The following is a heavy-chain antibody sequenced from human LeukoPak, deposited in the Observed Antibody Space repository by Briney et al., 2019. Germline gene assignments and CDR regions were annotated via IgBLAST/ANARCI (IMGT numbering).Heavy chain of an antibody. D-gene: IGHD5-18*01. CDR2: ISNNGTAI. CDR3: ARAGYSMDTEYFQH. J-gene: IGHJ1*01. Sequence: GGSLRLSCAASGFTFSSYEMNWVRQAPGKGLEWVSYISNNGTAIYYADSVKGRFTISRDNAKSSLYLQMNSLRAEDTAVYYCARAGYSMDTEYFQHWGQGTLVTVSS. CDR1: GFTFSSYE. V-gene: IGHV3-48*03.